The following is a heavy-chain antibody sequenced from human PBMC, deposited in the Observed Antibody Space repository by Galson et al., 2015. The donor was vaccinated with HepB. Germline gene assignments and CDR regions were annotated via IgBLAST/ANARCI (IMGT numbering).Heavy chain of an antibody. D-gene: IGHD3-22*01. V-gene: IGHV2-5*02. J-gene: IGHJ4*02. CDR1: GFSLRSNGVG. CDR3: AHRLVGSSGFVVMDY. Sequence: PALVKPTQTLTLTCTFSGFSLRSNGVGVGWIRQPPGRALEWLALIYWDDDKHYSPSLKSRLTITKDTSENQVVLTMTNMDPVDTATYYCAHRLVGSSGFVVMDYWGQGALVTVSS. CDR2: IYWDDDK.